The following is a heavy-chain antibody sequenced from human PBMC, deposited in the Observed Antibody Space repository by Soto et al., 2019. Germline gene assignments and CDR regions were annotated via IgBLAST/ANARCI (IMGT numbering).Heavy chain of an antibody. D-gene: IGHD2-8*01. V-gene: IGHV3-48*02. CDR1: GFSFSTYS. J-gene: IGHJ6*02. CDR3: ARVGRGVYGMDV. CDR2: ITSDSSTI. Sequence: EVQLVESGGGLVQPGGSLRLSCAASGFSFSTYSINWVRQAPGKGLEWFSYITSDSSTISYADSVKGRFTVSRDNAKNSLYLQMTSLRDEDTAVDYCARVGRGVYGMDVWGQGTSVTVSS.